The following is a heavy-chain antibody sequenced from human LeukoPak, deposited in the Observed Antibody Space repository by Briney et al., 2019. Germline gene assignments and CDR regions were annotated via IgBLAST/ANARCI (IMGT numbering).Heavy chain of an antibody. D-gene: IGHD3-3*01. CDR3: AKSGDTWSGYYPFDY. J-gene: IGHJ4*02. V-gene: IGHV3-30*18. CDR1: GFTFNNYG. CDR2: ISYDGSNK. Sequence: PGGSLRLSCAASGFTFNNYGMHWVRQAPGKGLEWVAIISYDGSNKYYADSVKGRFTISRDNSKNTLYLQMNSLRTEDTAVYYCAKSGDTWSGYYPFDYWGQGTLVTVFS.